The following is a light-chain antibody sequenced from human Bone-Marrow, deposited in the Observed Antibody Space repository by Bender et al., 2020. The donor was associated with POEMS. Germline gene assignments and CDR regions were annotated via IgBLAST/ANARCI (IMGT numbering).Light chain of an antibody. CDR1: SSDIGGYNY. CDR3: QSFDTSLSGWV. J-gene: IGLJ3*02. CDR2: EVS. Sequence: QSALTQPPSASGSPGQSVTISCSGTSSDIGGYNYVSWYQLHPGKAPKLIIYEVSKRPSGVSNRFSGSKSGTSVSLAITGLQAEDEADYYCQSFDTSLSGWVFGAGTKLTV. V-gene: IGLV2-8*01.